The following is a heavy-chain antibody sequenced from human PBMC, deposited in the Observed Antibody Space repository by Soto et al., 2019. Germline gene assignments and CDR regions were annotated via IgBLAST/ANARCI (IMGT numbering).Heavy chain of an antibody. CDR2: IIPISGTA. J-gene: IGHJ6*02. Sequence: QVQMVQSGAEVKKPGSSVKVSCTASGGTFSSYAISWVRQAPGQGLEWMGGIIPISGTANYAQKFQGRVTITADESTGTAYMELSSLRSENTAVYYCARSQGSSTRLELYYYYYYGMDVWGQGTTVTVSS. V-gene: IGHV1-69*01. CDR1: GGTFSSYA. CDR3: ARSQGSSTRLELYYYYYYGMDV. D-gene: IGHD2-2*01.